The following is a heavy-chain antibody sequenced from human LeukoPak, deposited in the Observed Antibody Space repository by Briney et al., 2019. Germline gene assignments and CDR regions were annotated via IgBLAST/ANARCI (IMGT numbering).Heavy chain of an antibody. CDR1: GGTFTSYA. CDR2: IIPIFGTA. J-gene: IGHJ4*02. Sequence: GSSVKVSCKASGGTFTSYAISWVRQAPGQGLEWMGGIIPIFGTANYAQKFQGRVTITTDESTSTAYMELSSLRSEDTAVYYCARLAGVDCSGGSCYFPYWGQGTLVTVSS. CDR3: ARLAGVDCSGGSCYFPY. D-gene: IGHD2-15*01. V-gene: IGHV1-69*05.